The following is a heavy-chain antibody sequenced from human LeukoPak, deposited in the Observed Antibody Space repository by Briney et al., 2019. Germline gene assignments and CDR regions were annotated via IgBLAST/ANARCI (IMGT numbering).Heavy chain of an antibody. CDR3: AKDFNYYDSTPDAPDI. CDR1: GFTFSSYG. J-gene: IGHJ3*02. CDR2: IWYDGSNK. Sequence: GGSLRLSCAASGFTFSSYGMHWVRQAPGKGLEWVAVIWYDGSNKYYADSVKGRFTISRDNSKNTLYVQMNSLRVEDTAVYYCAKDFNYYDSTPDAPDIWGQGTLVTVSS. D-gene: IGHD3-22*01. V-gene: IGHV3-30*02.